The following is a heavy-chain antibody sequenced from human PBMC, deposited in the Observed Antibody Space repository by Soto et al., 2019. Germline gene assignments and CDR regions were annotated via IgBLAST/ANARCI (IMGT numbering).Heavy chain of an antibody. V-gene: IGHV3-7*01. CDR3: SRSLNS. CDR1: GFTFSTYW. J-gene: IGHJ4*02. Sequence: GSLRLSCASSGFTFSTYWMDWVRQTPGKGLEWVANINQDGSEKNYVDSVKGRFTIYRDNAKNSLYLQMSSLTAEDSALYYCSRSLNSWGQGTLVTVSS. CDR2: INQDGSEK.